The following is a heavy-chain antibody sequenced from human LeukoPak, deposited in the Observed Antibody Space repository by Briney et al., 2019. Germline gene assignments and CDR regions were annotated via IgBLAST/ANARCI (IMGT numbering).Heavy chain of an antibody. D-gene: IGHD2-15*01. CDR2: INHSGST. J-gene: IGHJ4*02. Sequence: SETLSLTCSVSGDSISTSSYYWGWIRQPPGKGLEWIGEINHSGSTNYNPSLKSRVTISVDTSKNQFSLKLSSVTAADTAVYYCARGRGCSGGSCYYYFDYWGQGTLVTVSS. CDR3: ARGRGCSGGSCYYYFDY. V-gene: IGHV4-39*07. CDR1: GDSISTSSYY.